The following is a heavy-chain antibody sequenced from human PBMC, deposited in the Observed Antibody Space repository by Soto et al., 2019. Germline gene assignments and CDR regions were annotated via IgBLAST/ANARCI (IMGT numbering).Heavy chain of an antibody. CDR3: ARRSKIHDAFDI. Sequence: SETLSLTCTVSGCSISSSSYYWGWIRQPPGKGLEWIGSIYYSGSTYYNPSLKSRVTISVDTSKDQFSLKLSSVTAADTAVYYCARRSKIHDAFDIWGQGTMVTVSS. CDR1: GCSISSSSYY. J-gene: IGHJ3*02. V-gene: IGHV4-39*01. CDR2: IYYSGST.